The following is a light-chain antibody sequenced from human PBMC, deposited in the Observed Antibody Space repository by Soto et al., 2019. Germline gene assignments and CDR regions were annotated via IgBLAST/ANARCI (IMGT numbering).Light chain of an antibody. V-gene: IGLV2-23*02. CDR3: SSFADSSARDYV. J-gene: IGLJ1*01. Sequence: QSVLTQPASVSGSPGQSITISCTGTSSNVGSYKLVSWYQQHPGKAPKLMIFEVNKRPSGVSNRFSGSKSGNTASLTISGLKVEDESHYYCSSFADSSARDYVFGGGTKLTVL. CDR1: SSNVGSYKL. CDR2: EVN.